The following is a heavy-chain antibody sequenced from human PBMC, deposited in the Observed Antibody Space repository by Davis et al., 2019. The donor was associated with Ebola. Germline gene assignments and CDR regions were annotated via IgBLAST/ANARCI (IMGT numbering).Heavy chain of an antibody. CDR1: RGTFSSYA. CDR2: IIPIFGTA. J-gene: IGHJ6*02. Sequence: AASVTVSCKASRGTFSSYAISWVRQAPGHGLEWMGGIIPIFGTANYAQKFQGRVTITADKSTSTAYMELSSLRSEDTAVYYCARVTLSWNYEIFYYYGMDVWGQGTTVTVSS. D-gene: IGHD1-7*01. CDR3: ARVTLSWNYEIFYYYGMDV. V-gene: IGHV1-69*06.